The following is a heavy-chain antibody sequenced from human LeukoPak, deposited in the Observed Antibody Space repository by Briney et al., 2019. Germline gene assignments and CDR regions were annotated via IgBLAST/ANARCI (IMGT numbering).Heavy chain of an antibody. D-gene: IGHD3-22*01. CDR3: ASPLTMIVDVEAFDI. J-gene: IGHJ3*02. CDR1: GFTFSSYW. V-gene: IGHV3-74*01. CDR2: INSDGIYT. Sequence: GGSLRLSCAASGFTFSSYWMHWVRQAPGKGLVWVSRINSDGIYTTYADSVKGRFTISRDNAKNSLYLQMNSLRAEDTAVYYCASPLTMIVDVEAFDIWGQGTMVTVSS.